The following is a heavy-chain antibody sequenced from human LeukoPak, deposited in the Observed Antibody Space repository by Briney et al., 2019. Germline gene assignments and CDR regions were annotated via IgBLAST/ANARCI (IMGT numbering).Heavy chain of an antibody. V-gene: IGHV1-69*13. CDR3: ASNYGSGINWFDP. J-gene: IGHJ5*02. CDR1: GGTFSSYA. CDR2: IIPIFGTA. D-gene: IGHD3-10*01. Sequence: SVKVSCKASGGTFSSYAISWVRQAPGQGLEWMGGIIPIFGTANYAQKFQGRVTITADESTSTAYMELSSLRSEDTAVYYCASNYGSGINWFDPWGQGTLVTVSS.